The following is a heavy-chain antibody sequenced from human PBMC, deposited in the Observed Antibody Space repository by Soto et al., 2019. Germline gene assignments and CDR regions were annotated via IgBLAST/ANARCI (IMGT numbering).Heavy chain of an antibody. V-gene: IGHV3-23*01. CDR3: AKDQDIVASPYFDY. CDR2: ISGSGGST. Sequence: QPGGSLRLSCAASGFTFNSYAMSWVRQAPGKGLEWVSAISGSGGSTYYADSVKGRFTISRGNSKNTLYLQMNSLRAEDTAVYYCAKDQDIVASPYFDYWGQGTLVTVSS. J-gene: IGHJ4*02. CDR1: GFTFNSYA. D-gene: IGHD5-12*01.